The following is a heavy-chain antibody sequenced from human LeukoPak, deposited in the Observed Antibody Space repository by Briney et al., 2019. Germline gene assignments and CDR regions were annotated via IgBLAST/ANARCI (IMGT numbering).Heavy chain of an antibody. Sequence: ASVKSSCKAAGYTFTSNGISWVRQAPGQGLEWMGWISAYNGDTNYAQKLQGRVTMTTDTSTSTAYMELRSLRSDDTAVYYCARDRPDSYVPRPFVCWGRGRLVTVSS. CDR2: ISAYNGDT. D-gene: IGHD5-18*01. CDR1: GYTFTSNG. V-gene: IGHV1-18*01. J-gene: IGHJ4*02. CDR3: ARDRPDSYVPRPFVC.